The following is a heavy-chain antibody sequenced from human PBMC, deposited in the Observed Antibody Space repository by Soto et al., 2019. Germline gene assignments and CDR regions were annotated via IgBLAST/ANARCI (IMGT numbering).Heavy chain of an antibody. CDR2: IYYSGST. D-gene: IGHD3-16*02. Sequence: SETLSLTCTVSGGSISSYYWSWIRQPPGEGLEWIGYIYYSGSTNYNPSLKSRVTISVDTSKNQFSLKLSSVTAADTAVYYCAGGVIVKPYYFDYWGQGTLVTVSS. J-gene: IGHJ4*02. CDR3: AGGVIVKPYYFDY. CDR1: GGSISSYY. V-gene: IGHV4-59*01.